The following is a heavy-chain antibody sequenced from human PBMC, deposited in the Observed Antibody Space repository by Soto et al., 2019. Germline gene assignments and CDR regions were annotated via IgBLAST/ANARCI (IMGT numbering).Heavy chain of an antibody. CDR2: INPSGEHT. V-gene: IGHV1-46*02. Sequence: ASVKVSCKASGYSFKDHYMHWVRQAPGRGLEWVGIINPSGEHTNYAQQFRGRVAMTRDTSTSTAYMELRSLRSEATAVYFCARISCKGGSCYFDFDHWGQGTQVTVS. D-gene: IGHD2-15*01. CDR3: ARISCKGGSCYFDFDH. CDR1: GYSFKDHY. J-gene: IGHJ4*02.